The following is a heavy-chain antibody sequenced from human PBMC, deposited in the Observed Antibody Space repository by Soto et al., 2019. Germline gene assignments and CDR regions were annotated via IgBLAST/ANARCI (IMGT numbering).Heavy chain of an antibody. Sequence: QVQLVQSGPEVKIPGSSVKVSCKASGYPFTTSYIHWARQAPGQGLEWLGWVSPNNGRTLYAPKFNGRVDLTSNTSIPTAYMDLGGLTSDDTAIYFCARVDVPASSTGDWGQGTLITVSS. CDR1: GYPFTTSY. J-gene: IGHJ4*02. CDR2: VSPNNGRT. CDR3: ARVDVPASSTGD. D-gene: IGHD6-6*01. V-gene: IGHV1-2*02.